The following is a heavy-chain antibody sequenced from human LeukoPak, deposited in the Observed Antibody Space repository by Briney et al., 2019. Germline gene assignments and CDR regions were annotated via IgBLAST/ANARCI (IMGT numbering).Heavy chain of an antibody. CDR3: ARDLTPAAGVDS. J-gene: IGHJ4*02. CDR2: LYTSGTT. D-gene: IGHD6-13*01. Sequence: SETLSLTCTVSGGSISSYYWSWIRQPAGKGLEWIGRLYTSGTTNYNPSLKSRVTMSVDMSKNRVSLKLNSVTAADTAIYYCARDLTPAAGVDSWGRGTLVTVSS. V-gene: IGHV4-4*07. CDR1: GGSISSYY.